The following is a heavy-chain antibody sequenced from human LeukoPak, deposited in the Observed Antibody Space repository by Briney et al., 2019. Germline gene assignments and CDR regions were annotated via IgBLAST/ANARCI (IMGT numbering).Heavy chain of an antibody. Sequence: SETLSLTCAVYGGSFSGYYWSWIRQPPGKGLEWIGEINHSGSTNYNPSLKSRVTISVDTSKNQSSLKLSSVTAADTAVYYCARATTTWDAFDIWGQGTMVTVSS. CDR3: ARATTTWDAFDI. J-gene: IGHJ3*02. CDR1: GGSFSGYY. V-gene: IGHV4-34*01. CDR2: INHSGST. D-gene: IGHD5-12*01.